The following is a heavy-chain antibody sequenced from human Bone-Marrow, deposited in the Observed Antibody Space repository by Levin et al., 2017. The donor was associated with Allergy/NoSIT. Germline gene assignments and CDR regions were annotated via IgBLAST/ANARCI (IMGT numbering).Heavy chain of an antibody. CDR1: GGSVSPYY. D-gene: IGHD1-26*01. CDR2: VYYDGTG. CDR3: ARRLSVGAENNWFDP. J-gene: IGHJ5*02. V-gene: IGHV4-59*08. Sequence: SETLSLTCTVSGGSVSPYYWSWIRQPPGKGLEWIGYVYYDGTGNYNPSLKSRVTISVDTSKNQFSLTLTSVTAADTAVYYCARRLSVGAENNWFDPWGQGTLVTVSS.